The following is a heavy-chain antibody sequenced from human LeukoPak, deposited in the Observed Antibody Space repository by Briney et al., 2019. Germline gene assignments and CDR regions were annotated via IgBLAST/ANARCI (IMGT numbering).Heavy chain of an antibody. J-gene: IGHJ4*02. CDR1: GYTLTELS. CDR3: ARKYSYGFTNDY. D-gene: IGHD5-18*01. CDR2: FDPEDGET. Sequence: ASVKVSCKVSGYTLTELSMHWVRQAPGKGLEWMGGFDPEDGETIYAQKFQGRVTMTEDTSTDTAYMELSSLRSEDTAVYYCARKYSYGFTNDYWGQGTLVTVSS. V-gene: IGHV1-24*01.